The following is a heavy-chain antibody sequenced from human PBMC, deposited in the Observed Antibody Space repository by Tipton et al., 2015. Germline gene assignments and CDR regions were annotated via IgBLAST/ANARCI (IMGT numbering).Heavy chain of an antibody. D-gene: IGHD1-26*01. CDR2: IYYSGST. J-gene: IGHJ5*02. CDR1: GDSIRNNF. V-gene: IGHV4-59*01. CDR3: ARDRDVGATNYFDP. Sequence: GLVKPSETLSLACSVSGDSIRNNFWSWIRQPAGKGLEWIGYIYYSGSTNYNPSLESRVTISLDTAKNQFSLKMRSVTSADTAVYYCARDRDVGATNYFDPWGQGTLVTVSS.